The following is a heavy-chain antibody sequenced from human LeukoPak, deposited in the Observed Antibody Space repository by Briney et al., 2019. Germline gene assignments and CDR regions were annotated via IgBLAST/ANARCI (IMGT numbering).Heavy chain of an antibody. Sequence: SVTLPCKASGYTFCSYDINWVRQATGQGLEWMGWMNPNSGNTSCAQKFKGRVTMTRDTSTSTVYMELSSLRSEDTAVYYCAREVDTASDYWSQGTLVTVSA. D-gene: IGHD5-18*01. J-gene: IGHJ4*02. V-gene: IGHV1-8*01. CDR1: GYTFCSYD. CDR2: MNPNSGNT. CDR3: AREVDTASDY.